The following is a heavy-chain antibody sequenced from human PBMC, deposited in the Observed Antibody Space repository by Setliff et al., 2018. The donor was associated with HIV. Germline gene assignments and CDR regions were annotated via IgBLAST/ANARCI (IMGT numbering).Heavy chain of an antibody. J-gene: IGHJ4*02. Sequence: GESLKISCAASGFTFSSYSMNWVRQAPGKGLEWVSSISSSSSYIYYADSVKGRFTISRDNAKNSLYLQMNSLRAEDTAVYYCARLLHNAYWGQGTLVTVSS. CDR1: GFTFSSYS. CDR2: ISSSSSYI. D-gene: IGHD2-21*01. V-gene: IGHV3-21*01. CDR3: ARLLHNAY.